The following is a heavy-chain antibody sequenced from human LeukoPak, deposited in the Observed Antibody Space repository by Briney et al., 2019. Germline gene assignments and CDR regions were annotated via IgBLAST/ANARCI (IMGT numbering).Heavy chain of an antibody. CDR3: VRAAAYISGWYGIFDF. V-gene: IGHV3-13*01. Sequence: GGSLRLSCAASGFTFSSNDMHWVRQATGKGLEWVSGIGVAGDTYYTDSVKRRFTIARENARHSLYLQMNSLRAGDTAVYYCVRAAAYISGWYGIFDFWGQGTLVTVSS. CDR2: IGVAGDT. CDR1: GFTFSSND. D-gene: IGHD6-19*01. J-gene: IGHJ4*02.